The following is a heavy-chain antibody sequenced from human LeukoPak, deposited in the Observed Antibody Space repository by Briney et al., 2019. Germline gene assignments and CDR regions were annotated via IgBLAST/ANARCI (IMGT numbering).Heavy chain of an antibody. J-gene: IGHJ4*02. CDR3: ARDDTAMALFDY. CDR2: ISAYNGNT. Sequence: GASVKVSCKASGYTFTSYGISWVRQAPGQGLEWMGWISAYNGNTNYAQKLQGRVTMTTDTSTSTVYMELSSLRSEDTAVYYCARDDTAMALFDYWGQGTLVTVSS. D-gene: IGHD5-18*01. V-gene: IGHV1-18*01. CDR1: GYTFTSYG.